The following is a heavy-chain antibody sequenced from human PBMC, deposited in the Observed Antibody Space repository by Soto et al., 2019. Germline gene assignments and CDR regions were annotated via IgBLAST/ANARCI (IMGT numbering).Heavy chain of an antibody. D-gene: IGHD5-18*01. Sequence: SETLSLTCTVCGGSISSSSYYLGWIRQPPGKGLEWIGGIYYSGSAYYNPSLKSRVTISVDTSKNQFSLKLSSVTAADTAVYYCARLGRCGYSCGDVFDIWAQRTMVPVS. CDR1: GGSISSSSYY. CDR3: ARLGRCGYSCGDVFDI. J-gene: IGHJ3*02. V-gene: IGHV4-39*01. CDR2: IYYSGSA.